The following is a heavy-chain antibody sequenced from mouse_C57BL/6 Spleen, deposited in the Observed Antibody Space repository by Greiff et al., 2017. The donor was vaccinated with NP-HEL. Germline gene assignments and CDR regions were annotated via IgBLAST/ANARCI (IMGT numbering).Heavy chain of an antibody. J-gene: IGHJ4*01. Sequence: QVQLQQSGAELVRPGTSVKMSCKASGYTFTNYWIGWAKQRPGHGLEWIGDIYPGGGYTNYNEKFKGKATLTADKSSSTAYMQFSSLTSEDSAIYYCARRRVYYGSSDYAMDYWGQGTSVTVSS. CDR2: IYPGGGYT. D-gene: IGHD1-1*01. V-gene: IGHV1-63*01. CDR3: ARRRVYYGSSDYAMDY. CDR1: GYTFTNYW.